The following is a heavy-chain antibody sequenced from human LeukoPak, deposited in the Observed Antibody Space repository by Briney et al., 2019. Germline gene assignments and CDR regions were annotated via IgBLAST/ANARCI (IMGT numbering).Heavy chain of an antibody. Sequence: PGGSLRLSCAASGFTFSDFGMHWVRQAPGKGLEWVAFIRNDGSNDYYPDSVKGRFTISRDNCRSTLYLQMHSPIIEDTAVYYRVKGGSSSNNWFDPWGQGILVTVSS. CDR1: GFTFSDFG. CDR3: VKGGSSSNNWFDP. V-gene: IGHV3-30*02. D-gene: IGHD6-13*01. CDR2: IRNDGSND. J-gene: IGHJ5*02.